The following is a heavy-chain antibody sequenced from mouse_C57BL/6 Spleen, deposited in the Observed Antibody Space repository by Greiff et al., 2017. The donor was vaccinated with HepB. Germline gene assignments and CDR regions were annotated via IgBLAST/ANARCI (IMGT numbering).Heavy chain of an antibody. CDR3: ARDPYEGHQRRYFDY. Sequence: QVQLKQPGTELVKPGASVKLSCKASGYTFTSYWMHWVKQRPGQGLEWIGNINTSNGGTNYNEKFKSKATLTVAKSTSTAYMQLSSLTSEASAVYYCARDPYEGHQRRYFDYWGQGTTLTVSS. CDR1: GYTFTSYW. J-gene: IGHJ2*01. V-gene: IGHV1-53*01. CDR2: INTSNGGT. D-gene: IGHD1-1*01.